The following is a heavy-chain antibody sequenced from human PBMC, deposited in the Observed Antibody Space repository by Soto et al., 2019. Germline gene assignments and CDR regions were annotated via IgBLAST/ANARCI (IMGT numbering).Heavy chain of an antibody. CDR2: IKDGGYT. Sequence: QVQLQQWGAGLLKPSETLSLNCAVNGGSLSGYYWSWIRQPPGKGLEWIGAIKDGGYTNYSPSLKGRATISSDTSNNQFSLRLNSVTAADTGLYYCARGQEGVVATHWDQGALVTVSS. V-gene: IGHV4-34*01. J-gene: IGHJ4*02. CDR3: ARGQEGVVATH. CDR1: GGSLSGYY. D-gene: IGHD5-12*01.